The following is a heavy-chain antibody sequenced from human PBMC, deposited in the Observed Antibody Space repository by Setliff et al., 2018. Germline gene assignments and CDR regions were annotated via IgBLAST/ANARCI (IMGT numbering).Heavy chain of an antibody. D-gene: IGHD5-18*01. CDR2: VYTSGST. Sequence: SETLSLTCTVSGGSISSGSYYWSWIRQPAGKGLEWIGHVYTSGSTNYNPSLKSRVTISVDKSKNQFSLKLSSVTAADTAVYYCARDILLGRVPTAMVSETPGYWGQGTLVTVSS. V-gene: IGHV4-61*09. CDR3: ARDILLGRVPTAMVSETPGY. J-gene: IGHJ4*02. CDR1: GGSISSGSYY.